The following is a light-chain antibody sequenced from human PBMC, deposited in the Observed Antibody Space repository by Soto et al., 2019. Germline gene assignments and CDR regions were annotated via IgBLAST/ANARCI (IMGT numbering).Light chain of an antibody. CDR3: SSYTNKDTLL. CDR2: DVT. V-gene: IGLV2-14*03. Sequence: QSVLNQPASVSGSPGQSITISCTGTSSDVGGYDHVSWYQQHPGKAPKLIIYDVTVRPSGISRRFSGSKSDNTASLAVSGLQPEDEADYYCSSYTNKDTLLFGGGTKVTVL. J-gene: IGLJ3*02. CDR1: SSDVGGYDH.